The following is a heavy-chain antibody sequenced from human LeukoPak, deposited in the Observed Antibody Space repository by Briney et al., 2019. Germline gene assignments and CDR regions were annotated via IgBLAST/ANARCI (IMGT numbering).Heavy chain of an antibody. CDR3: ARGLESPYQLLPNYYYYYYMDV. Sequence: ASVKVSCKASGYTFTSYDINWVRQATGQGLEWMGWMNPNSGNTGYAQKFQGRVTITRNTSISTAYMELSSLRSEDTAVYYCARGLESPYQLLPNYYYYYYMDVWGKGTTVTVSS. D-gene: IGHD2-2*01. V-gene: IGHV1-8*01. CDR1: GYTFTSYD. J-gene: IGHJ6*03. CDR2: MNPNSGNT.